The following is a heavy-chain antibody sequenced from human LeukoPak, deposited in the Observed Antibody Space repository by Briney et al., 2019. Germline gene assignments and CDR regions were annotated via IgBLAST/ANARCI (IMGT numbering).Heavy chain of an antibody. CDR1: GFSFGDYT. CDR2: IRSKAYGGTT. J-gene: IGHJ4*02. V-gene: IGHV3-49*04. Sequence: SLRLSCTVSGFSFGDYTMSWVRQAPGKGLEWVGFIRSKAYGGTTEYAASVKGRFTISRDDSKTIAYLQMNSLKTEDTAVYYCTRFYSESSSWALDYWGQGTLVTVSS. CDR3: TRFYSESSSWALDY. D-gene: IGHD6-13*01.